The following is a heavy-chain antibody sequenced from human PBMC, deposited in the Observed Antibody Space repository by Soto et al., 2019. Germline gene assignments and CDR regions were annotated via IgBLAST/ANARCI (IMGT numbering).Heavy chain of an antibody. CDR1: GFTFSSYS. J-gene: IGHJ6*02. CDR2: ISGSGGST. CDR3: AKDRDADFWSGFTNRNSYYYYYGMDV. Sequence: GGSLRLSCAASGFTFSSYSMNWVRQAPGKGLEWVSAISGSGGSTYYADSVKGRFTISRDNSKNTLYLQMNSLRAEDTAVYYCAKDRDADFWSGFTNRNSYYYYYGMDVWGQGTTVTVSS. D-gene: IGHD3-3*01. V-gene: IGHV3-23*01.